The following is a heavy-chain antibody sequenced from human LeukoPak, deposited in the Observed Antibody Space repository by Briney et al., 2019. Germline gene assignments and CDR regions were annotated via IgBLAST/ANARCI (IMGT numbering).Heavy chain of an antibody. V-gene: IGHV4-30-4*07. CDR2: IYYSGST. D-gene: IGHD4-17*01. J-gene: IGHJ6*03. CDR1: GGSISSGGYS. Sequence: SETLSLTCAVSGGSISSGGYSWSWIRQPPGKGLEWIGYIYYSGSTYYNPSLKRRVTISVDTSKNQFSLKLSSVTAADTAVYYCASQALRAYYYYYMDVWGKGTTVTVSS. CDR3: ASQALRAYYYYYMDV.